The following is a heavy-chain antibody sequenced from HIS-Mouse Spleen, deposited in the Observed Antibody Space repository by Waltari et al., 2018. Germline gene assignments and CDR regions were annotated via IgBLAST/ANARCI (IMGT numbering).Heavy chain of an antibody. CDR3: ARGSGRWELLLPNWFDP. CDR2: INTNSGGT. Sequence: QVQLVQSGAEVKKPGASVKVSCQASGYTFTGYHIHWGRQAPGQGLEWMGWINTNSGGTNYAQKFQGRVTMTRDTSISTAYMELSRLRSDDTAVYYCARGSGRWELLLPNWFDPWGQGTLVTVSS. J-gene: IGHJ5*02. CDR1: GYTFTGYH. D-gene: IGHD1-26*01. V-gene: IGHV1-2*02.